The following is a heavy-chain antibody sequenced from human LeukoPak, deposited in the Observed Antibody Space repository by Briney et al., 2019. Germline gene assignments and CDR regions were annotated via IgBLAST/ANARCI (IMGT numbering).Heavy chain of an antibody. CDR3: AKDLPQYYDFWSGYYGGFDY. D-gene: IGHD3-3*01. V-gene: IGHV3-43*02. Sequence: PGGPLRLSCAASGFTFEDYAMHWVRQGPGKGLEWVSLISGNGNNIYYADSVKGRFTISRDNSKNSLYLQMNSLRTEDTALYYCAKDLPQYYDFWSGYYGGFDYWGQGTLVTVSS. CDR2: ISGNGNNI. J-gene: IGHJ4*02. CDR1: GFTFEDYA.